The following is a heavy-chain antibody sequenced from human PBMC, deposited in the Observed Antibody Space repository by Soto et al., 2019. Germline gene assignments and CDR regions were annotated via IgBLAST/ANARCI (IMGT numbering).Heavy chain of an antibody. CDR1: GFNFSSYG. J-gene: IGHJ4*02. D-gene: IGHD3-22*01. CDR2: IWYDGSNK. V-gene: IGHV3-33*01. Sequence: PGGSLRLYCPASGFNFSSYGMHWVRQAPAKGLEWVAAIWYDGSNKYYADTVKGRFTISRDNSKNTLYLQMNSLRAEDTAVYYCAREKDYYDSSGYYYDYWGQGP. CDR3: AREKDYYDSSGYYYDY.